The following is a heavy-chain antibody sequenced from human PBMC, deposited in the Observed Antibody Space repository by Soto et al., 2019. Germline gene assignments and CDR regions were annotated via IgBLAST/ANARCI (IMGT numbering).Heavy chain of an antibody. Sequence: QLQLQESGPGLVKPSETLSLTCIVSGGSISGTSYYWDWIRQSPGKGLEWIGTFYYGGSSYYNPSLTSRVTISVDTSKNQFSLKLTSVTAADTAVYCCARHSGGSCYTQYDYWGQGTLVTVSS. CDR2: FYYGGSS. J-gene: IGHJ4*02. CDR1: GGSISGTSYY. CDR3: ARHSGGSCYTQYDY. D-gene: IGHD2-15*01. V-gene: IGHV4-39*01.